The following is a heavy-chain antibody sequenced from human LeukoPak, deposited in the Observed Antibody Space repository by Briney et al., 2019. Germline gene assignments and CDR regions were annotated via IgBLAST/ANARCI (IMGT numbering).Heavy chain of an antibody. CDR3: AREFTS. Sequence: PSETLSLTCTVSGGFISSYYWSWIRQPAGKGLEWIGRINTSGTTNYNPSLKSRVTMYIDTSKNQFSLNLGSVTAADTAVYYCAREFTSWGQGTLVTVSS. CDR2: INTSGTT. J-gene: IGHJ5*02. V-gene: IGHV4-4*07. CDR1: GGFISSYY.